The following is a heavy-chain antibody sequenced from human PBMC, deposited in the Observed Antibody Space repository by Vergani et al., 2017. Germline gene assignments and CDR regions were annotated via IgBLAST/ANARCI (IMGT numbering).Heavy chain of an antibody. Sequence: VQLVESGGGLVKPGGSLRLSCAASGFTFSSYAMSWVRQAPGKGLEWVSAISGSGGSTYYADSVKGRFTISRDNSKNTLYLQMNSLRAEDTAVYYCAKIGTMIVVVWEVPDFDYWGQGTLVTVSS. D-gene: IGHD3-22*01. CDR1: GFTFSSYA. J-gene: IGHJ4*02. V-gene: IGHV3-23*04. CDR2: ISGSGGST. CDR3: AKIGTMIVVVWEVPDFDY.